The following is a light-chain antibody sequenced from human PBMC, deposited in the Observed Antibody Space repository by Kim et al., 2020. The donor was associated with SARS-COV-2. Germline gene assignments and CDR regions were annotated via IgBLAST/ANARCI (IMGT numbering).Light chain of an antibody. J-gene: IGLJ1*01. Sequence: QSALTQPASVSGSPGQSITISCTGTSSDIGGYKYVSWYQQHPGKAPKLMIYDVSKRPSGVANRFSGSKSGNTASLTISGLQAGDEADYYCISYTSSSTYYVFGTGTKV. CDR1: SSDIGGYKY. CDR2: DVS. V-gene: IGLV2-14*01. CDR3: ISYTSSSTYYV.